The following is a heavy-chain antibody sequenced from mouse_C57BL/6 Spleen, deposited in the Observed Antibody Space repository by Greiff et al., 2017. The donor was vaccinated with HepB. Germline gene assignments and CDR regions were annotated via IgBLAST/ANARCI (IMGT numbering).Heavy chain of an antibody. CDR2: IDPSDSET. Sequence: QVQLKQPGAELVRPGSSVKLSCKASGYTFTSYWMHWVKQRPIQGLEWIGNIDPSDSETHYNQKFKDKATLTVDKSSSTAYMQLSSLTSEDSAVYYCARSYYGSSYDAMDYWGQGTSVTVSS. J-gene: IGHJ4*01. CDR3: ARSYYGSSYDAMDY. CDR1: GYTFTSYW. V-gene: IGHV1-52*01. D-gene: IGHD1-1*01.